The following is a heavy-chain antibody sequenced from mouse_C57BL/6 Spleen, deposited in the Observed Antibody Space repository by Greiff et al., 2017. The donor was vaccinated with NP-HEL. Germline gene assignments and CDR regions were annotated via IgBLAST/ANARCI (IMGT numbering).Heavy chain of an antibody. D-gene: IGHD4-1*01. J-gene: IGHJ2*01. CDR2: INYDGSST. V-gene: IGHV5-16*01. CDR1: GFTFSDYY. CDR3: ARDLGGYFDY. Sequence: EVNLVESEGGLVQPGSSMKLSCTASGFTFSDYYMAWVRQVPEKGLEWVANINYDGSSTYYLDSLKSRFIISRDNAKNILYLQMSSLKSEDTATYYCARDLGGYFDYWGQGTTLTVSS.